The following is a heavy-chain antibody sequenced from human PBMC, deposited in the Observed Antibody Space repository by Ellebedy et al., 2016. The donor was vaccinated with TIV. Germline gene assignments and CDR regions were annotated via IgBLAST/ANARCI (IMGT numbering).Heavy chain of an antibody. J-gene: IGHJ5*01. CDR3: ARVISEFEYYEILTGYYWFDP. CDR1: GGSINIHD. Sequence: SETLSLTCTVSGGSINIHDWSWIRQPPGKGLEWIGYIHYNGSTNYNPSLKSRVTMSLNTSKRQFSLRPVTAADTALYYCARVISEFEYYEILTGYYWFDPWGQGTLVTVSS. CDR2: IHYNGST. D-gene: IGHD3-9*01. V-gene: IGHV4-59*11.